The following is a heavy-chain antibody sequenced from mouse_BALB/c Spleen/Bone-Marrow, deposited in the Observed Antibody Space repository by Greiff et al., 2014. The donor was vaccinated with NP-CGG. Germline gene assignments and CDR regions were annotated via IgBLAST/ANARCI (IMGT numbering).Heavy chain of an antibody. D-gene: IGHD2-10*02. Sequence: QVQLKESGPGLVAPSQSLSITCTVSGFSLTGSGVNWVRQPQGKGLEWLEMIWRDGSTDYNLAIKSRLSISKDNSKSQVFLKMNRRQTDDTARYYCAREKYGNYYAMDYWGQGTSVTVSS. J-gene: IGHJ4*01. CDR3: AREKYGNYYAMDY. CDR1: GFSLTGSG. CDR2: IWRDGST. V-gene: IGHV2-6-7*01.